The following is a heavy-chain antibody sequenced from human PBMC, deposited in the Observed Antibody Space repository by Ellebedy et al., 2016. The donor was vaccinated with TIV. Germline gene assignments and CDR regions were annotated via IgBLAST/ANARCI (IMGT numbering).Heavy chain of an antibody. CDR1: GITFSCCA. CDR2: ISNSGDTT. V-gene: IGHV3-23*01. CDR3: AKLAGISSWYAEY. D-gene: IGHD6-13*01. J-gene: IGHJ4*02. Sequence: GESLKTSCAASGITFSCCAMSWVRPTPGKGLEGVSVISNSGDTTYADYVKGRFNITRDKSKETLYLQMNSLRAEDTGVYYCAKLAGISSWYAEYWGQGTLVTVSS.